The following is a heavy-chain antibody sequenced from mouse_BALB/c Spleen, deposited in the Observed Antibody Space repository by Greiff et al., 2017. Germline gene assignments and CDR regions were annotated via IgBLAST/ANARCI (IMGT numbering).Heavy chain of an antibody. D-gene: IGHD2-4*01. V-gene: IGHV1-67*01. Sequence: VQLKESGPELVRPGVSVKISCKGSSYTFTDYAMHWVKQSHAKSLEWIGVISTYDGNTNYNQKFKGKATMTVDKSSSTAYMELARLTSEDSAVYYGARGGVMDDYGEGPWFAYWGQGTLVTVSA. CDR1: SYTFTDYA. J-gene: IGHJ3*01. CDR2: ISTYDGNT. CDR3: ARGGVMDDYGEGPWFAY.